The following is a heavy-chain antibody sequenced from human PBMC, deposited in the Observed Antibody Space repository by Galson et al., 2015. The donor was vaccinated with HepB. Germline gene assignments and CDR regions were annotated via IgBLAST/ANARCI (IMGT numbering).Heavy chain of an antibody. CDR3: ARLGDFSGYTSA. D-gene: IGHD5-18*01. CDR2: IRSKANNYAT. CDR1: GLKFGGSA. Sequence: SLRLSCAASGLKFGGSAIHWVRQASGKGPEWVGRIRSKANNYATSYVPALEGRFTISRDDSKNMAYLHMRSLKADDTAVYYCARLGDFSGYTSAWGQGTQVTVSS. J-gene: IGHJ4*02. V-gene: IGHV3-73*01.